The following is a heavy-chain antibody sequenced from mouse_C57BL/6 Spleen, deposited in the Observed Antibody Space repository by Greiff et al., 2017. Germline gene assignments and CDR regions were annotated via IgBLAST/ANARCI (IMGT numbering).Heavy chain of an antibody. CDR2: IYPRSGNT. CDR3: ARGYYYGSSYGVLDY. Sequence: VQLQQSGAELARPGASVKLSCKASGYTFTSYGISWVKQRTGQGLEWIGEIYPRSGNTYYNEKFKGKATLTADKSSSTAYMELRSLTSEDSAVYFCARGYYYGSSYGVLDYWGQGTTLTVSS. D-gene: IGHD1-1*01. CDR1: GYTFTSYG. V-gene: IGHV1-81*01. J-gene: IGHJ2*01.